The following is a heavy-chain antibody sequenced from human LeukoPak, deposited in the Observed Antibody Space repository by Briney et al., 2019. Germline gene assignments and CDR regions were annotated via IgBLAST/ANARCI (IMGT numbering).Heavy chain of an antibody. V-gene: IGHV3-30*18. CDR3: AKSIAAAGST. CDR1: GFTFSSYG. Sequence: GGSLRLSCAASGFTFSSYGMHWVRQASGKGLEWVAVISYDGSNKYYADSVKGRFTISRDNSKNTLYLQMNSLRAEDTAVYYCAKSIAAAGSTWGQGTLVTVSS. J-gene: IGHJ5*02. D-gene: IGHD6-13*01. CDR2: ISYDGSNK.